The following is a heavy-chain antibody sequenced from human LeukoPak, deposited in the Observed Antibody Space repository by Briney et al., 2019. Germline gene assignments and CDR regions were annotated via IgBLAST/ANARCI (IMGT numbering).Heavy chain of an antibody. D-gene: IGHD6-19*01. J-gene: IGHJ5*02. Sequence: TSETLSLTCTVSGGSISSSSYYWGWIRQPPGKGLEWIGSIYYSGSTYYNPSLKSRVTISVDTSKNQFSLKLSSVTAADTAVYYCARGSSGWYLGWFDPWGQGTLVTVSS. CDR1: GGSISSSSYY. CDR2: IYYSGST. CDR3: ARGSSGWYLGWFDP. V-gene: IGHV4-39*07.